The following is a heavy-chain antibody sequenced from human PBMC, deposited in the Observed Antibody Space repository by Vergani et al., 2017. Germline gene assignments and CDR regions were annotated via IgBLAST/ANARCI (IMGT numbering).Heavy chain of an antibody. D-gene: IGHD2-15*01. CDR1: GGSINSHNYY. CDR3: ASGSCIGGSCYKPLLDY. CDR2: IHTSGST. J-gene: IGHJ4*02. Sequence: QVQLQESGPGLVKPSQTLSLTCTVSGGSINSHNYYWSWIRQPAGKGLEWIGRIHTSGSTNYNPSLESQVTMSEDTSKNQFSLNLTSVTAADTAVYFCASGSCIGGSCYKPLLDYWGQGILVTVSS. V-gene: IGHV4-61*02.